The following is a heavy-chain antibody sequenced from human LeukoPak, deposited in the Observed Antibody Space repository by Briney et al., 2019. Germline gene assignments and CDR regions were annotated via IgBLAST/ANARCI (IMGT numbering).Heavy chain of an antibody. Sequence: SETLSLTCTVSGGSISSSTYYWGWIRQPPGKGLAWIGSISYTGITYYNPSLKSRVTISVDTSKNQFSLKLSSVTAADTAVYFCARVKAVVTPWVFDYWGQGSLVTVSS. CDR3: ARVKAVVTPWVFDY. D-gene: IGHD4-23*01. CDR2: ISYTGIT. CDR1: GGSISSSTYY. J-gene: IGHJ4*02. V-gene: IGHV4-39*07.